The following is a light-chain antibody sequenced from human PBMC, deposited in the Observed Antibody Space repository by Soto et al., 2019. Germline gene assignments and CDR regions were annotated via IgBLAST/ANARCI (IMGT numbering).Light chain of an antibody. J-gene: IGKJ4*01. CDR3: QQRSNGLT. CDR1: QSVSSY. CDR2: DAS. V-gene: IGKV3-11*01. Sequence: EIVLTQSPATLSLSPGERATLSCRASQSVSSYLAWYQQRPGQAPGLPIYDASNRATGIPARFSGSGSGTDFTLTISSLEPEDFAVYYCQQRSNGLTFGGGTKVEIK.